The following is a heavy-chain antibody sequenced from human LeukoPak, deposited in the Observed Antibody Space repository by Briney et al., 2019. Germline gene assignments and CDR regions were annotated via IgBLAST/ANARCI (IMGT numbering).Heavy chain of an antibody. CDR1: GGSFSGYY. V-gene: IGHV4-34*01. J-gene: IGHJ6*03. CDR3: ARVSCSGGSCDYYYYMDV. CDR2: INHSGST. Sequence: SETLSLTCAVYGGSFSGYYWSWIRQPPGKGLEWIGEINHSGSTNYNPSLKSRVTISVDTSKNQFSLKLSSVTAADTAVYYCARVSCSGGSCDYYYYMDVWGKGTTVTVSS. D-gene: IGHD2-15*01.